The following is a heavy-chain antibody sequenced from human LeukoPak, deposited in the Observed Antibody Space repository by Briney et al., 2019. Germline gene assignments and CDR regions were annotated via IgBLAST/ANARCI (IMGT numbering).Heavy chain of an antibody. D-gene: IGHD3-16*01. J-gene: IGHJ5*02. V-gene: IGHV1-2*02. Sequence: GASVKVSCKASGYTFTGYYMHWVRQAPGQGLEWMGWINPNSGGTNYAQKFQGRVTMTRDTSISTAYMELSRLRSDDTAVYYCARVRVWGFNWFDPWGQGTLVTVSS. CDR2: INPNSGGT. CDR1: GYTFTGYY. CDR3: ARVRVWGFNWFDP.